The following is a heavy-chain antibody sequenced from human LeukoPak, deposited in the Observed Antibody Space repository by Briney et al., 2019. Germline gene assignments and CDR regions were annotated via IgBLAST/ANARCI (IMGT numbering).Heavy chain of an antibody. CDR3: AKMAYGIAARPWYFDY. D-gene: IGHD6-6*01. J-gene: IGHJ4*02. CDR1: GFTFSNYV. V-gene: IGHV3-64*04. CDR2: ISSNGGNT. Sequence: GSLRLSCSASGFTFSNYVMYWVRQAPGKGLEYVSAISSNGGNTYYADSVKGRFTISRDNSKNTLYLQMNSLRAEDTAVYYCAKMAYGIAARPWYFDYWGQGTLVTVSS.